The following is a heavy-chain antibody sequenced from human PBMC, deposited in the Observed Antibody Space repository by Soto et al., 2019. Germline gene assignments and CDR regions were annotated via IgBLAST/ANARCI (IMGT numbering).Heavy chain of an antibody. Sequence: ASVKVSSKASGGTFSSYAISWVRQAPGQGLEWMGGIIPIFGTANYAQKFQGRVTITADESTSTAYMELSSLRSEDTAVYYCARDRYSSAEDWFDPWGQGTLVTVSS. CDR2: IIPIFGTA. CDR1: GGTFSSYA. D-gene: IGHD6-25*01. J-gene: IGHJ5*02. V-gene: IGHV1-69*13. CDR3: ARDRYSSAEDWFDP.